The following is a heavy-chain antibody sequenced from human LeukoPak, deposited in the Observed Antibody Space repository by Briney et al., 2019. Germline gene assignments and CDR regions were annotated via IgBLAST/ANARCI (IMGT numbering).Heavy chain of an antibody. D-gene: IGHD2-2*01. Sequence: PSETLSLTCTVSGGSISSYYWSWIRQPPGKGLEWIGYIYYSGSTNYNPSLKSRVTISVDTSKNRFSLKLSSVTAADTAVYYCARGRFVVPAAARLFDYWGQGTLVTVSS. V-gene: IGHV4-59*12. CDR1: GGSISSYY. CDR2: IYYSGST. J-gene: IGHJ4*02. CDR3: ARGRFVVPAAARLFDY.